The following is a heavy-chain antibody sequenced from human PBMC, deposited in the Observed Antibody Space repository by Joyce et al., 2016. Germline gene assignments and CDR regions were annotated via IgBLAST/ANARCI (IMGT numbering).Heavy chain of an antibody. V-gene: IGHV3-74*01. Sequence: EVQLVESGGGLVQPGGSLRLSCTASGFTFSSYWMHWVRQVSGKGLGWVSEISSDGSSTSYADSVKGRFTISRDNAKNTLYLHMNSLRTEDTAVYYCARTGGSYYDYYYYGLDVWGQGTTVIVSS. D-gene: IGHD1-26*01. J-gene: IGHJ6*02. CDR2: ISSDGSST. CDR1: GFTFSSYW. CDR3: ARTGGSYYDYYYYGLDV.